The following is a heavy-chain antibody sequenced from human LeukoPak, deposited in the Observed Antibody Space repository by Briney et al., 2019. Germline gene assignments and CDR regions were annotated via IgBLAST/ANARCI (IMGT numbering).Heavy chain of an antibody. J-gene: IGHJ4*01. V-gene: IGHV3-30*04. CDR2: TSHDESTK. CDR1: GFTFNIFS. Sequence: PGGSLRLSREASGFTFNIFSMHWISQTPGKGLEWLSATSHDESTKLYADSVKGRFTISRDNSRNTVYLQMNSLRLDDTGIYYCARSRLGLWLSVIDYWGQGSLVTVSA. CDR3: ARSRLGLWLSVIDY. D-gene: IGHD3-9*01.